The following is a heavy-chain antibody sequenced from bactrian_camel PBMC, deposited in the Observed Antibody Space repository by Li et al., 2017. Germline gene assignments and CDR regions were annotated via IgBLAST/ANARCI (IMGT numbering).Heavy chain of an antibody. Sequence: HVQLVESGGGLVQAGGSLTLSCTASRDIAARLCMGWFRQAPGKEREGVAAIDSDGSTNYADSVKGRFTISEDSAKNILYLQMSSLKPEDTAMYYCAANPFWTYGAICSYTRPADFGYWGQGTQVTVS. D-gene: IGHD2*01. J-gene: IGHJ6*01. CDR2: IDSDGST. V-gene: IGHV3S53*01. CDR3: AANPFWTYGAICSYTRPADFGY. CDR1: RDIAARLC.